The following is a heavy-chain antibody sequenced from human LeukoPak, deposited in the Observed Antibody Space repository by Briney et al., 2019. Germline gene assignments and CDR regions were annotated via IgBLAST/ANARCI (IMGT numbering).Heavy chain of an antibody. Sequence: GGSLRLSCAASGFTGSNNYMSWVRQAPGKGLEWVSSIISSSSYIYYADSVKGRFTISRDNAMNSLYLQMNSLRAEDTAVYYCARVRRVIRGFNGDKYYYGMDVWGQGTTVTVSS. V-gene: IGHV3-21*01. CDR3: ARVRRVIRGFNGDKYYYGMDV. D-gene: IGHD3-10*01. J-gene: IGHJ6*02. CDR2: IISSSSYI. CDR1: GFTGSNNY.